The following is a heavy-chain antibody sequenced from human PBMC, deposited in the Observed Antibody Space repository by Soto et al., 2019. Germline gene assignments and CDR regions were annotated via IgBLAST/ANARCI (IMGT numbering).Heavy chain of an antibody. D-gene: IGHD3-22*01. J-gene: IGHJ6*02. V-gene: IGHV4-39*01. CDR3: ARRLYYDSSGFEGGGMDV. CDR2: IYYGGST. CDR1: GGSISSSSYY. Sequence: QLQLQESGPGLVKPSETLSLTCTVSGGSISSSSYYWGWIRQPPGKGLEWIGSIYYGGSTYYNPSLKSRVTISVDTSKNQFSLKLSSVTAADTAVYYCARRLYYDSSGFEGGGMDVWGQGTTVTVSS.